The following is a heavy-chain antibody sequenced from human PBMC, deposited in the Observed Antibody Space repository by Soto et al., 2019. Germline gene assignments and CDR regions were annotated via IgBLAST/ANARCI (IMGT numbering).Heavy chain of an antibody. V-gene: IGHV3-53*01. D-gene: IGHD2-2*02. J-gene: IGHJ6*02. CDR1: GFTVSSNY. Sequence: GGSLRLSCAASGFTVSSNYMSRVRQAPGKGLEWVSFIYSGGSTYYADSVKGRLTISRDNSKNTLYLKMKSLRAEDTAVYYCARVVILGYCSSTSCYSNGMDXWGQGTTVTVS. CDR2: IYSGGST. CDR3: ARVVILGYCSSTSCYSNGMDX.